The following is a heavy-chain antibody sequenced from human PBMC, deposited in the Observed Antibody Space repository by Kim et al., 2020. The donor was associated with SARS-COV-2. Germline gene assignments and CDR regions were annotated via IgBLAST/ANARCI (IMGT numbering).Heavy chain of an antibody. CDR3: ASEKGYNLNY. CDR2: TI. D-gene: IGHD5-12*01. J-gene: IGHJ4*02. Sequence: TIYYADSVKGRFTISRDNAKNSLYLQMNSLRAEDTAVYYCASEKGYNLNYWGQGTLVTVSS. V-gene: IGHV3-11*04.